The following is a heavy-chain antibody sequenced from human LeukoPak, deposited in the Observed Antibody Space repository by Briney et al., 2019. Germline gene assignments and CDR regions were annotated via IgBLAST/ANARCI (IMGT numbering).Heavy chain of an antibody. V-gene: IGHV3-21*04. J-gene: IGHJ4*02. CDR2: ISSSSSNK. D-gene: IGHD6-19*01. CDR3: ARRSGIAVAGAFDY. Sequence: PGGSLKLSCAASGFTFSRYSMNWVRQAPGEGPEWVSSISSSSSNKDYVDSVKGRFTVSRDNAKNTLYLQMNSLRAEDTAVYYCARRSGIAVAGAFDYWGQGTLVTVSS. CDR1: GFTFSRYS.